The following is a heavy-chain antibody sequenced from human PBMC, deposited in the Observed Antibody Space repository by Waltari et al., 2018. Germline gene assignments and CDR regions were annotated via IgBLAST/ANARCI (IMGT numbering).Heavy chain of an antibody. CDR1: GFTFSSYW. D-gene: IGHD6-19*01. V-gene: IGHV3-7*01. Sequence: EVQLVESGGGLVQPGGSLRLSCAASGFTFSSYWMSWVRQAPGKGLEWVATIKQDGSENYYVDSVKGRFTFSRDNAKNSLYLQMNSLRAEDTAVYYCARPYASGWYINFDYWGQGTLVTVSS. J-gene: IGHJ4*02. CDR2: IKQDGSEN. CDR3: ARPYASGWYINFDY.